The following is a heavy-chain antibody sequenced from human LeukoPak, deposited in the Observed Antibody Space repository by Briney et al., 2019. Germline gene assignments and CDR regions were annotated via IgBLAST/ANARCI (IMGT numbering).Heavy chain of an antibody. D-gene: IGHD6-13*01. J-gene: IGHJ5*02. Sequence: PGGSLRLSCAASGFTFSSYDMNWVRQAPGKGLEWVSSISSSSSYIYYADSVKGRFTISRDNAKNSLYLQMNSLRAEDTAVYYCARAGYSSSCPEAWGQGTLVTVSS. CDR2: ISSSSSYI. CDR3: ARAGYSSSCPEA. CDR1: GFTFSSYD. V-gene: IGHV3-21*01.